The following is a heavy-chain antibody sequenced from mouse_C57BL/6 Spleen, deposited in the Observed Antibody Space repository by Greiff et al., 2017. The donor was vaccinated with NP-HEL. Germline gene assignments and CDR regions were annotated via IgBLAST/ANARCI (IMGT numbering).Heavy chain of an antibody. J-gene: IGHJ3*01. CDR2: IWSGGST. Sequence: VQLQQSGPSLVQPSPSLSITCTVSGFSLTSYGVHWVRQSPGKGLEWLGVIWSGGSTDYYAAFITRLSISKDNSKNQVFFKMNSLQADDTAIYYCASDSNCGGTWFAYWGQGTLVTVSA. CDR3: ASDSNCGGTWFAY. CDR1: GFSLTSYG. D-gene: IGHD2-5*01. V-gene: IGHV2-2*01.